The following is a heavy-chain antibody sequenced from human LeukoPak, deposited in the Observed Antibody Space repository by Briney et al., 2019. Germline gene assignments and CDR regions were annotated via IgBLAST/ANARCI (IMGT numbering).Heavy chain of an antibody. CDR2: IYYSGYT. Sequence: PSETLSLTCTVSGGSISNYYRSWIRQPPGKGLEWIGNIYYSGYTNYNPSLKSRVTISVDTSKNQFSLKLTSVTAADTAVYYCARDFSGQLERRDAFDIWGQGTMVSVSS. V-gene: IGHV4-59*01. D-gene: IGHD1-1*01. CDR1: GGSISNYY. CDR3: ARDFSGQLERRDAFDI. J-gene: IGHJ3*02.